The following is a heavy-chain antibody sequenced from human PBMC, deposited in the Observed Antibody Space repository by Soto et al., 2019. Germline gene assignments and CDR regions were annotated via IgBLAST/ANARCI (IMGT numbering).Heavy chain of an antibody. J-gene: IGHJ3*02. V-gene: IGHV4-31*03. CDR3: ARACSGGSCYVAFDI. Sequence: SETLSLTCTASGGSINSGSYYWNWIRQHPGKGLEWIGYIYYSGNTYYNPSLKSRVTISVDTSKNQFSLKLSSVTAADTAVYYCARACSGGSCYVAFDIWGQGTMVTVSS. CDR2: IYYSGNT. CDR1: GGSINSGSYY. D-gene: IGHD2-15*01.